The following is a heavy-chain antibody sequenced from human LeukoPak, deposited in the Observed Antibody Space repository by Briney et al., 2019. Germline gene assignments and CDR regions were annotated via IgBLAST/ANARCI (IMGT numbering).Heavy chain of an antibody. V-gene: IGHV4-59*01. Sequence: SETLSLTCTLSGGSISSYYWSWIRQPPPRGLEWIGYIYYTGITNYNPSLQSRVTVSVDTSKNQFSLQLNSVTPADTAVYYCGRRRYGRTWIADYWGQGTLVTVAS. CDR2: IYYTGIT. CDR1: GGSISSYY. D-gene: IGHD5-24*01. CDR3: GRRRYGRTWIADY. J-gene: IGHJ4*02.